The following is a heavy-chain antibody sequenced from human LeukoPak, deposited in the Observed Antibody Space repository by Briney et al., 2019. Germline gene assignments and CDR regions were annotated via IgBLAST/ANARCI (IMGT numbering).Heavy chain of an antibody. D-gene: IGHD3-22*01. CDR2: IYYSGST. CDR3: AREQDSSGYYNDAFDI. V-gene: IGHV4-59*01. J-gene: IGHJ3*02. CDR1: GGSISSYY. Sequence: TSETLSLTCTVSGGSISSYYWSWIRQPPGKGLEWIGYIYYSGSTNYNPSLKSRVTISVDTSKNQFSLKLSSVTAADTAVYYCAREQDSSGYYNDAFDIWGQGTMVTVSS.